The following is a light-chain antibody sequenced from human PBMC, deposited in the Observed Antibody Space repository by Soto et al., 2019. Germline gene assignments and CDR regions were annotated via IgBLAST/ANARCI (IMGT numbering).Light chain of an antibody. V-gene: IGKV1-39*01. CDR1: QGISSY. CDR3: QQSYSTLPWT. CDR2: AAS. Sequence: QLTQSPSSLSAYVVDIVTITCRASQGISSYLAWYQQKPGKAPKLLIYAASTLQSGVPSRFSGSGSGTDFTLTISSLQPEDFATYYCQQSYSTLPWTFGQGTKVDIK. J-gene: IGKJ1*01.